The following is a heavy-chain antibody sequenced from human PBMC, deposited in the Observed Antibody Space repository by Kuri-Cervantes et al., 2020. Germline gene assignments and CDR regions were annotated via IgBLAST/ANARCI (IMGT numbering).Heavy chain of an antibody. CDR1: GFTFSSYG. Sequence: GESLKISCAASGFTFSSYGMHWVRQAPGKGLDWVAVISRDGTEKYYADSVRGRFTVSRDNTKNILSLQVNSLGPEDTAVYYCARAIAAPGTPENAFDIWGQGTMVTVSS. CDR3: ARAIAAPGTPENAFDI. J-gene: IGHJ3*02. CDR2: ISRDGTEK. D-gene: IGHD6-13*01. V-gene: IGHV3-30*03.